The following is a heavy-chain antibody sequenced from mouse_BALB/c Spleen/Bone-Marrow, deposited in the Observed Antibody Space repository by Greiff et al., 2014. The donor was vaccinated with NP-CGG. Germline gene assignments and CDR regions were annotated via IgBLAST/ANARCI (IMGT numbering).Heavy chain of an antibody. Sequence: QVQLQQSGAELAKPGASVKMSCKASGYTFTSYWMHWVKQRPGQGLEWIGYINPSTGYTEYNQKFKDKATLTADKSSSTVYMQLSSLTSEDSAVYYCARGVGRAFDYWGQGTTLTVSS. CDR1: GYTFTSYW. D-gene: IGHD4-1*01. V-gene: IGHV1-7*01. CDR3: ARGVGRAFDY. J-gene: IGHJ2*01. CDR2: INPSTGYT.